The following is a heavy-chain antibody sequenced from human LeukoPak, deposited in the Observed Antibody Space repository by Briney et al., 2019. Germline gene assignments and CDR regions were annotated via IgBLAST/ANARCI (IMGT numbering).Heavy chain of an antibody. CDR2: MNPYNGNT. V-gene: IGHV1-8*01. CDR1: GYTFTSYD. CDR3: ARAAVNLHPNHYYYMDV. J-gene: IGHJ6*03. Sequence: ASVKVSCKASGYTFTSYDINWVRQATGQGLEWMAWMNPYNGNTGYAQKFEGRVIMTRDTSISTAYLELSSLTSEDTAVYYCARAAVNLHPNHYYYMDVWGKGTTVTVSS.